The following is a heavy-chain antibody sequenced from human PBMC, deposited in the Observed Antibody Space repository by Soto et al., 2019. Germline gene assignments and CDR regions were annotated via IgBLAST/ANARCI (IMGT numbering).Heavy chain of an antibody. CDR1: GYTFTSYD. CDR2: MNPNSGNT. D-gene: IGHD2-15*01. V-gene: IGHV1-8*01. Sequence: QVQLVQSGAEVKKPGASVKVSCKASGYTFTSYDINWVRQATGQGLEWMGWMNPNSGNTGYAQKFQGRVTMNRNNTISTANIELSSLRSEDTAVYYYARTVVAGTNSYYYCYTDVWGKGTTVTVCS. J-gene: IGHJ6*03. CDR3: ARTVVAGTNSYYYCYTDV.